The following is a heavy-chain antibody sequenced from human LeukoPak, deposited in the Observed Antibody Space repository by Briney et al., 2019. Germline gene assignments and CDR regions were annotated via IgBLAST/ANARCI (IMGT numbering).Heavy chain of an antibody. J-gene: IGHJ4*02. CDR1: GARVTSNSAA. CDR2: TYYRSKWYN. Sequence: QTLSLSFAISGARVTSNSAALNWIRQSPSKGLEWLGRTYYRSKWYNDYTVSVKSRITITPDTTKNPFSLQLNSVTPEDTAVYYCARSRYPRKTFDYWGQGTLVTVSS. D-gene: IGHD1-26*01. V-gene: IGHV6-1*01. CDR3: ARSRYPRKTFDY.